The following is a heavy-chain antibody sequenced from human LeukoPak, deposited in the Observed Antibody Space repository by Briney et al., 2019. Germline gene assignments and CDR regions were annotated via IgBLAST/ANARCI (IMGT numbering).Heavy chain of an antibody. CDR2: IIPILGIA. CDR3: AKGIAAAAYYYYGMDV. J-gene: IGHJ6*02. Sequence: SVKVSCKASGGTFSSYAISWVRQAPGQGLEWMGRIIPILGIANYAQKFQGRVTITADKSTSTAYMELSSLRSEDTAVYYCAKGIAAAAYYYYGMDVWGQGTTVTVSS. CDR1: GGTFSSYA. V-gene: IGHV1-69*04. D-gene: IGHD6-13*01.